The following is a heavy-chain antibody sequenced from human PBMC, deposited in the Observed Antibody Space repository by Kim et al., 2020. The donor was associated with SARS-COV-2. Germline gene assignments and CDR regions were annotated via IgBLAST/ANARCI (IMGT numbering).Heavy chain of an antibody. D-gene: IGHD3-10*01. Sequence: GGSLRLSCAASGFTFSSYGMHWVRQAPGKGLEWVAVIWYDGSNKYYADSVKGRFTISRDNSKNTLYLQMNSLRAEDTAVYYCAKDYRSGSYYNVRGYYGMDVWGQGTTVTVSS. J-gene: IGHJ6*02. V-gene: IGHV3-33*06. CDR1: GFTFSSYG. CDR3: AKDYRSGSYYNVRGYYGMDV. CDR2: IWYDGSNK.